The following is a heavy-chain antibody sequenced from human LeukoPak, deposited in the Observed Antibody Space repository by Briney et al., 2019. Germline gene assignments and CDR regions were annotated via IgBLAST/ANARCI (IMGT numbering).Heavy chain of an antibody. CDR1: GYTFTSYY. Sequence: GASVKVSCKASGYTFTSYYMHWVRQAPGQGLEWMGVINPSGGSTSYAQKFQGRVTMTRDTSTSTVYMELSSLRSEDTAVYYCARGGYYDGGGQGYSQRGGQGTLVPVSS. D-gene: IGHD3-16*01. V-gene: IGHV1-46*01. CDR3: ARGGYYDGGGQGYSQR. CDR2: INPSGGST. J-gene: IGHJ1*01.